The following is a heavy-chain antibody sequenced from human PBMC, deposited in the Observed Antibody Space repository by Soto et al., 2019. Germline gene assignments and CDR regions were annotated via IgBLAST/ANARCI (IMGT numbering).Heavy chain of an antibody. CDR1: SGSISSSNW. Sequence: PSETLSLTCAVSSGSISSSNWWSWVRQPPGKGLEWIGEIYHSGSTNYNPSLKSRVTISVDKSKNQFSLKLSSVTAADTAVYYCARDYPLYCTNGVCYDYYYYYMDVWGKGTTVTVSS. CDR2: IYHSGST. J-gene: IGHJ6*03. D-gene: IGHD2-8*01. CDR3: ARDYPLYCTNGVCYDYYYYYMDV. V-gene: IGHV4-4*02.